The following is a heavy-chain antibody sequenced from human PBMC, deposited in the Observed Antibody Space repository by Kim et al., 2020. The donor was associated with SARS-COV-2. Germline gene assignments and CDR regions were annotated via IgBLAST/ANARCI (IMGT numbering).Heavy chain of an antibody. CDR2: ISYDGSNN. V-gene: IGHV3-30-3*01. CDR3: AREPWSRLRGLIYSYYGMDV. CDR1: GFTLSRNA. D-gene: IGHD3-10*01. J-gene: IGHJ6*02. Sequence: GGSLRLSCAASGFTLSRNAMHWVRQAPGKGLEWVAVISYDGSNNYYADSVKDRFTISRDNSKNTLYLQMNSLRAEDTAVYHCAREPWSRLRGLIYSYYGMDVWGQGTTVTVSS.